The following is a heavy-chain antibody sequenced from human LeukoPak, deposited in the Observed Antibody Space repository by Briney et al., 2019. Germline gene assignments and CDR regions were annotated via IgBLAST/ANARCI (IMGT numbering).Heavy chain of an antibody. V-gene: IGHV1-2*02. CDR1: GYTFIGYY. Sequence: ASVKVSCKAPGYTFIGYYLHSVRQAPGQGLEWMGWINPNSGGTNYAQKFQGRVTMTRDTSISTAYMELSRLRSDDTAVYYCASIGYGPGDVAFDIWGQGTMVTVSS. D-gene: IGHD5-12*01. CDR3: ASIGYGPGDVAFDI. J-gene: IGHJ3*02. CDR2: INPNSGGT.